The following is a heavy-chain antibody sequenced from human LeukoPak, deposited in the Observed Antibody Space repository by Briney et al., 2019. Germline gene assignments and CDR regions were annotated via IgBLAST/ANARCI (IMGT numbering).Heavy chain of an antibody. V-gene: IGHV3-74*01. J-gene: IGHJ5*02. Sequence: GGSLGLSCAASGFTFSSYWMHWVRQAPGKGLVWVSRINSDGSSTSYADSVKGRFTISRDNAKNTLYLQMNSLRAEDTAVYFCARGAFHSSSSSWFDPWGQGTLVTVSS. CDR1: GFTFSSYW. CDR2: INSDGSST. D-gene: IGHD6-6*01. CDR3: ARGAFHSSSSSWFDP.